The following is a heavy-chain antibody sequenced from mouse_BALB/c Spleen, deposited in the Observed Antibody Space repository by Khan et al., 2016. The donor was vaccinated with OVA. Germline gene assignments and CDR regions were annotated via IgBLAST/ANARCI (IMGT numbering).Heavy chain of an antibody. V-gene: IGHV1-4*01. CDR1: GYTFTSYT. Sequence: QVQLQQSGAELARPGASVKMSCKASGYTFTSYTIHWVKQRPGQGLEWIGYINPTNIYTNYNQKFRDKATLTADKSSRTAYMQLSSLTSEDSSGYYCSRVRPYPGNYGAVFAYWGQGTLVTVSA. CDR3: SRVRPYPGNYGAVFAY. CDR2: INPTNIYT. D-gene: IGHD2-10*01. J-gene: IGHJ3*01.